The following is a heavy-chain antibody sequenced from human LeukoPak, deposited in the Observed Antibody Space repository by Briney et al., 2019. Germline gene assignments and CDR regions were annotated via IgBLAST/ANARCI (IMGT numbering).Heavy chain of an antibody. D-gene: IGHD1-7*01. Sequence: ASVKVSCKASGYTFTGYYMHWVRQAPGQGLEWMGWINPNSGGTNYAQKFQGRVTMTRDTSISTAYMELSRLRSDDTAVYYCARDGGSITGTTDDAFDIWGQGTMVTVSS. J-gene: IGHJ3*02. CDR3: ARDGGSITGTTDDAFDI. CDR2: INPNSGGT. CDR1: GYTFTGYY. V-gene: IGHV1-2*02.